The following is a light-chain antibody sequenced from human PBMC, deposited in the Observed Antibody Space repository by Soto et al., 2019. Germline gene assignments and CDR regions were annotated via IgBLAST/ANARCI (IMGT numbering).Light chain of an antibody. CDR1: QSIGSW. J-gene: IGKJ1*01. Sequence: DIQMTQSPSTLSASVGDRVTITCRGSQSIGSWLAWYQQKPGKAPKLLIYKASSLQTGVPSRFSGSGYGTEFNLTISSLQPDDLATYYCQQYHSYSRTLGQVAKVDIK. V-gene: IGKV1-5*03. CDR3: QQYHSYSRT. CDR2: KAS.